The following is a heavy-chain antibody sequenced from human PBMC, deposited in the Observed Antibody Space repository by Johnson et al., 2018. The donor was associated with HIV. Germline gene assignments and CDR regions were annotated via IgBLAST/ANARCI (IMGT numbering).Heavy chain of an antibody. CDR1: GFTFSSYA. V-gene: IGHV3-30-3*01. CDR3: TTDRATYDAFDI. Sequence: QVQLVESGGGVVQPGRSLRLSCAASGFTFSSYAMHWVRQAPAKGLEWVAVISYDGSNKYYADSVKGRFTISRDNSKNTLYLQMDSLRAEDTAVYYCTTDRATYDAFDIWGQGTMVTVSS. J-gene: IGHJ3*02. D-gene: IGHD1-26*01. CDR2: ISYDGSNK.